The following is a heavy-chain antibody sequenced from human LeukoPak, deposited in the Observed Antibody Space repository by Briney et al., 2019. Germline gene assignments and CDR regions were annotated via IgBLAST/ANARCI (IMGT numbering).Heavy chain of an antibody. D-gene: IGHD4-17*01. J-gene: IGHJ4*02. CDR2: I. V-gene: IGHV5-51*01. CDR1: GYSFTSYW. CDR3: ARHTDYGDKQQFGY. Sequence: GESLKISCKGSGYSFTSYWIGWVRQMPGKGLEWMGIIYSPSFQGQVTISADKSISTAYLQWSSLKASDTVMYYCARHTDYGDKQQFGYWGQGTLVTVSS.